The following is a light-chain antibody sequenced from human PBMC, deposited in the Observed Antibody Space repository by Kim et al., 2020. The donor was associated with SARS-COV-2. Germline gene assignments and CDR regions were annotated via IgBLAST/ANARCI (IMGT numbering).Light chain of an antibody. CDR2: RNN. CDR3: SAWDSSLEAWL. CDR1: VDKVGDGG. J-gene: IGLJ3*02. V-gene: IGLV10-54*01. Sequence: QPPAQARPANVDKVGDGGAVWLQQHQGHPPKALFFRNNNRPSGISERLSTSRSGDTASLPITGLQSEDEAVYYCSAWDSSLEAWLFGGGTQLTVL.